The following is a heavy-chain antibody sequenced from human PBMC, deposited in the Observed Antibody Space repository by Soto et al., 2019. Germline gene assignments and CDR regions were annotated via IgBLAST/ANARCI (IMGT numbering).Heavy chain of an antibody. CDR1: GGSISSNSFY. Sequence: SETLSLTCTVSGGSISSNSFYWGWIRQPPGKGLEWIGATSYSGSTYYNPSLKSRVTISAGTSKNQFSLTLSSVTAEDTAVYYSARHDDGPDYWGQGSLVTVSS. D-gene: IGHD3-3*01. CDR2: TSYSGST. J-gene: IGHJ4*02. V-gene: IGHV4-39*01. CDR3: ARHDDGPDY.